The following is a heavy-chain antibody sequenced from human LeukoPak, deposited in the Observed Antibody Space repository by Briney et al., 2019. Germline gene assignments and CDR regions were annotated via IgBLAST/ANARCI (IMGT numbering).Heavy chain of an antibody. CDR2: IFYSGST. Sequence: SETLSLTCTVSGGSISTYYWGWIRQPPGKGLEWIGSIFYSGSTDYNPSLKSRVTISVDTSKNQFSLRLSSVTAADTAVYYCSRGGYIYGGHNWFDPWGQGTLVTVSS. CDR3: SRGGYIYGGHNWFDP. J-gene: IGHJ5*02. D-gene: IGHD5-18*01. V-gene: IGHV4-39*07. CDR1: GGSISTYY.